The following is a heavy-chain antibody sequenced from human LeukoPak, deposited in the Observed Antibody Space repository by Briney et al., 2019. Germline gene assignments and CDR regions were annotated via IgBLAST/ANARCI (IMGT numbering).Heavy chain of an antibody. V-gene: IGHV1-46*01. D-gene: IGHD6-19*01. CDR2: INPNGGRT. CDR1: GYTFTRHS. CDR3: ARDNNGWAWDY. J-gene: IGHJ4*02. Sequence: GASVKVSCKTSGYTFTRHSMHWVRQAPGQGLEWMGIINPNGGRTTYAQKIQGRVTMTRDMSTGTMYMEMSSLRSEDTAVYYCARDNNGWAWDYWGQGTPVTVSS.